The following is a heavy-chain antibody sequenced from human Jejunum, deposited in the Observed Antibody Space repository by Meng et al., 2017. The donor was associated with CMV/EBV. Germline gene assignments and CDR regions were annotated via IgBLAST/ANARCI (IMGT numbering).Heavy chain of an antibody. V-gene: IGHV4-4*02. Sequence: SLSTAAGWSLGRQPRGRVLEGTGHVSPAASIHYNPSLKSRVTISGDRSNNQFSIKLTSVTAADPAVYYCARGRNTRTTYYRGTFDSWGQGVLVTVSS. J-gene: IGHJ4*02. CDR3: ARGRNTRTTYYRGTFDS. CDR2: VSPAASI. D-gene: IGHD2-2*02. CDR1: SLSTAAG.